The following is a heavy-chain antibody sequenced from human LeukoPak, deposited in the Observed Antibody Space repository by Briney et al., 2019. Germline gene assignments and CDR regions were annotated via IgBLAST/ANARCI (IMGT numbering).Heavy chain of an antibody. Sequence: ASVKVSCKASGYTFTSYYIHLVRQAPGQGLEWMGVINPSGGGTSYAQKFQGRVTMTRDTSTSTVYMDLRSLRSEDTAVYFCARDMLAVPSNWFDPWGQGTLVTVSS. V-gene: IGHV1-46*01. CDR2: INPSGGGT. CDR3: ARDMLAVPSNWFDP. J-gene: IGHJ5*02. CDR1: GYTFTSYY. D-gene: IGHD2-8*01.